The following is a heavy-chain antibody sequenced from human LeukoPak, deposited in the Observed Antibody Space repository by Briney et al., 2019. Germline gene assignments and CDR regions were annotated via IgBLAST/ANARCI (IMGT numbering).Heavy chain of an antibody. CDR1: GYTFTSYG. CDR3: ARDGTVLRYFDWFGPQYYYYYMDV. J-gene: IGHJ6*03. CDR2: ISAYNGNT. V-gene: IGHV1-18*01. D-gene: IGHD3-9*01. Sequence: ASVKVSCKASGYTFTSYGISWVRQAPGQGLEWMGWISAYNGNTNYAQKLQGRVTMTTDTSTSTAYMELRSLRSDDTAVYYCARDGTVLRYFDWFGPQYYYYYMDVWGKGTTVTISS.